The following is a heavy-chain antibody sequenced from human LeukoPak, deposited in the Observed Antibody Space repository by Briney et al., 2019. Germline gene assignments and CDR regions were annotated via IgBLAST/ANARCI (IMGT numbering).Heavy chain of an antibody. J-gene: IGHJ3*02. D-gene: IGHD3-22*01. CDR3: AREFYYDSSFSFDI. CDR2: IYYSGST. Sequence: SETLSLTCTVSGGSITNYYWSWLRQPPGKGLELIGYIYYSGSTSYNASLKSRVTISVDTSKNQFSLKLSSVTAADTAVYYCAREFYYDSSFSFDIWGQGAMVTVSS. V-gene: IGHV4-59*01. CDR1: GGSITNYY.